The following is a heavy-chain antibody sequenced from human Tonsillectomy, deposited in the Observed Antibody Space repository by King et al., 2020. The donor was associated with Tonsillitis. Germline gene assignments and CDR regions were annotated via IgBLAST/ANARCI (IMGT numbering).Heavy chain of an antibody. CDR2: ISYSGST. Sequence: VQLQESGPGLVKPSETLSLTCTVSGASFSRNFWSWIRQPPGKGLDWIGYISYSGSTNYNPSLKSRVTISVVTSKNQFSLKLTSVTAADTAVYYCARGVGMTTPGWFDPWGQGTLVTVSS. CDR1: GASFSRNF. J-gene: IGHJ5*02. V-gene: IGHV4-59*01. D-gene: IGHD3-22*01. CDR3: ARGVGMTTPGWFDP.